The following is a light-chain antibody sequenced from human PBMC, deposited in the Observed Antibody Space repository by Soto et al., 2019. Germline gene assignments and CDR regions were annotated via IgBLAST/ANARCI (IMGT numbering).Light chain of an antibody. Sequence: QSALTQPASVSGSPGQSITISCTGTSSDVGSYNLVSWYQQHPGKAPKLMIYEGSKRPSGVSNRFSGSKSGNTASLTISGLQAEDEADYYCCSYAGSSSHVAFGRGTKVTVL. CDR1: SSDVGSYNL. CDR2: EGS. V-gene: IGLV2-23*01. J-gene: IGLJ2*01. CDR3: CSYAGSSSHVA.